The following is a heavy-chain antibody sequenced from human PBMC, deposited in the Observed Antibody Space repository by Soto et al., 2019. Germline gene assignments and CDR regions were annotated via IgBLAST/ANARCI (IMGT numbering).Heavy chain of an antibody. CDR2: INHSGST. Sequence: PSETLSLTCAVYGGSFSGYYWSWIRQPPGKGLEWIGEINHSGSTNYNPSLKSRVTISVDTSKNQFSLKLSSVTAADTAVYYCARQTRQITIFGVVIFNWFDPWGQGTLVTVS. V-gene: IGHV4-34*01. CDR1: GGSFSGYY. D-gene: IGHD3-3*01. CDR3: ARQTRQITIFGVVIFNWFDP. J-gene: IGHJ5*02.